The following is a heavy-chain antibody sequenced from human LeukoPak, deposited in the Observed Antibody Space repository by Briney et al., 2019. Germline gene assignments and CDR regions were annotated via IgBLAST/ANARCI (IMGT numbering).Heavy chain of an antibody. J-gene: IGHJ4*02. CDR3: ARVALEEAITMIVVVTSPFDC. CDR1: GYTFTSYG. D-gene: IGHD3-22*01. V-gene: IGHV1-18*01. CDR2: ISAYNGNT. Sequence: ASVKVSCKASGYTFTSYGTSWVRQAPGQGLEWMGWISAYNGNTNYAQKLQGRITMTTDTSTSTAYMELRSLRSDDTAVYYCARVALEEAITMIVVVTSPFDCWGQGTLVTVSS.